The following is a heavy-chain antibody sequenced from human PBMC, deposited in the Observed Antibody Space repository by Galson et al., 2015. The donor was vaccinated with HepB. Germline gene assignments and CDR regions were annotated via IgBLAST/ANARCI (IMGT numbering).Heavy chain of an antibody. D-gene: IGHD4-17*01. CDR3: ARDYGDSPFYGMDV. V-gene: IGHV1-8*01. CDR1: GYTFTSYD. CDR2: MNPNSGNT. Sequence: SVKVSCKASGYTFTSYDINWVRQATGQGLEWVGWMNPNSGNTGYAQKFKGRVTMTRNTSINTAYMELSSLRSEDTAVYYCARDYGDSPFYGMDVWGQGTTVTVSS. J-gene: IGHJ6*02.